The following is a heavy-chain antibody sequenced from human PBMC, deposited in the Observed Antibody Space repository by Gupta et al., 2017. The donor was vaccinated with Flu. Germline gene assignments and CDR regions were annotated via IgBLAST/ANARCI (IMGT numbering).Heavy chain of an antibody. CDR3: ARDGCSSTSCPFDP. CDR1: GGSISSGGYY. J-gene: IGHJ5*02. V-gene: IGHV4-31*03. CDR2: IYYSGST. D-gene: IGHD2-2*01. Sequence: QVQLQESGPGLVKPSQTLSLTCTVSGGSISSGGYYWSWIRQHPGKGLEWIGYIYYSGSTYYNPSLKSRVTISVDTSKNQFSLKLSSVTAADTAVYYCARDGCSSTSCPFDPWGQGTLVTVSS.